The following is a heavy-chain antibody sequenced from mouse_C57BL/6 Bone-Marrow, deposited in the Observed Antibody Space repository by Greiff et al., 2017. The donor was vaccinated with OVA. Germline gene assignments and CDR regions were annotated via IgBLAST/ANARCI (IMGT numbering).Heavy chain of an antibody. CDR3: ARRNYEWYFDV. CDR1: GFSLTSYG. Sequence: VQLVESGPGLVQPSQSLSITCTVSGFSLTSYGVHWVRQSPGKGLEWLGVIWSGGSTDYNAAFISRLSISKDNSKSQVFFKMNSLQADDTAIYYCARRNYEWYFDVWGTGTTVTVSS. CDR2: IWSGGST. J-gene: IGHJ1*03. V-gene: IGHV2-2*01. D-gene: IGHD2-1*01.